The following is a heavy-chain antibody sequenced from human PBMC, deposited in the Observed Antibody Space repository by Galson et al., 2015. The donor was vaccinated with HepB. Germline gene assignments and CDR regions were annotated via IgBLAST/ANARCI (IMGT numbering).Heavy chain of an antibody. J-gene: IGHJ4*02. Sequence: SVKVSCKASGYTFTSYGNSWVRQAPGQGLEWMGWISAYNGNTNYAQKLQGRVTMATDTSTSTAYMELRSLRSDDTAVYYCARDQGEIYSSSWYLKIGYFDYWGQGTLVTVSS. D-gene: IGHD6-13*01. CDR1: GYTFTSYG. V-gene: IGHV1-18*04. CDR2: ISAYNGNT. CDR3: ARDQGEIYSSSWYLKIGYFDY.